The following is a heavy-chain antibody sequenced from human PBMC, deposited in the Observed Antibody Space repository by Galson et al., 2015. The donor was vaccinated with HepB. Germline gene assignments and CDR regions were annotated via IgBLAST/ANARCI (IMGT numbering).Heavy chain of an antibody. CDR2: ISGSGGST. V-gene: IGHV3-23*01. Sequence: SLRLSCAASGFTFSSYAMSWVRQAPGKGLEWVSAISGSGGSTYYADSVKGRFTISRDNAKNSLYLQMNSLRAEDTAVYYCAREPFHYYGLGSPMDYWGQGTLFTVSS. J-gene: IGHJ4*02. D-gene: IGHD3-10*01. CDR1: GFTFSSYA. CDR3: AREPFHYYGLGSPMDY.